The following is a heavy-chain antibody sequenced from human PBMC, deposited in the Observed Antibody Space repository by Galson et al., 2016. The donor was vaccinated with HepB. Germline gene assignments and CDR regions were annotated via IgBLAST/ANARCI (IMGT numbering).Heavy chain of an antibody. V-gene: IGHV3-74*01. CDR1: GFTFSSYW. CDR2: ISGDGSST. Sequence: SLRLSCAASGFTFSSYWMHWVRQAPGEGLVWVSHISGDGSSTHYGDSVKGRFTVSRDNSKNTLYLQMNSLRAEDTAVYYCASGIAVTTSNSFWYFDLWGRGTLVTVSS. D-gene: IGHD3-10*01. CDR3: ASGIAVTTSNSFWYFDL. J-gene: IGHJ2*01.